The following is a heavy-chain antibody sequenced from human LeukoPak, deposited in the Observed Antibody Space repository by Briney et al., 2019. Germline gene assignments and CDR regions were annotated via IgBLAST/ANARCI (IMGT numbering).Heavy chain of an antibody. CDR2: IIPIFGTA. Sequence: EASVKVSCKASGGTFSSYAISWVRQAPGQGLEWMGGIIPIFGTANYAQKFQGRVTITTDESTSTAYMELSSLRSEDTAVYYCARAPSSSSWKPFDYWGQGTLVTVSS. J-gene: IGHJ4*02. CDR3: ARAPSSSSWKPFDY. V-gene: IGHV1-69*05. D-gene: IGHD6-13*01. CDR1: GGTFSSYA.